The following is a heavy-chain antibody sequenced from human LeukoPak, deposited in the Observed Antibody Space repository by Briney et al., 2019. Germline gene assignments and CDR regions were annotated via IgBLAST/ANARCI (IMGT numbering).Heavy chain of an antibody. CDR3: ARDAGYSSSHDAFDI. CDR1: GGSISSYY. D-gene: IGHD6-13*01. V-gene: IGHV4-59*01. CDR2: IYYSGST. J-gene: IGHJ3*02. Sequence: PSETLSLTCTVSGGSISSYYWSWIRQPPGKGLEWIGYIYYSGSTNYNPSLKSRVTISVDTSKNQFSLKLSSVTAADTAVYYCARDAGYSSSHDAFDIWGQGTMVTVSS.